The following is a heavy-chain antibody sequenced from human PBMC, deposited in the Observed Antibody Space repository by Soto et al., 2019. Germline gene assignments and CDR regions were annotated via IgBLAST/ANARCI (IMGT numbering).Heavy chain of an antibody. CDR2: IYYRGTT. CDR1: GGSISSDAYY. CDR3: ARENHGLDY. Sequence: QVQLQESGPGLVKPSQTLSLTCTVSGGSISSDAYYWSLIHQPPGKRLELIGNIYYRGTTYYNPSLKSGVTMSVDTSKNQFFLKPNFVAPEDTAFYYSARENHGLDYWGQGTLVTVSS. D-gene: IGHD4-17*01. J-gene: IGHJ4*02. V-gene: IGHV4-31*03.